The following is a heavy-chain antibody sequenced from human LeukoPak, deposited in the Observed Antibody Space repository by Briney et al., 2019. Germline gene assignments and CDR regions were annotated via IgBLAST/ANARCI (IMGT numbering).Heavy chain of an antibody. CDR2: IKQDGSEK. D-gene: IGHD4-23*01. CDR3: ARDMATVVTPTWDY. J-gene: IGHJ4*02. V-gene: IGHV3-7*01. Sequence: PGGSLRLSCAASGFTFSSYWMSWVHQAPGKGLEWVANIKQDGSEKYYVDSVKGRFTISRDNAKNSLYLQMNSLRAEDTAVYYCARDMATVVTPTWDYWGQGTLVTVSS. CDR1: GFTFSSYW.